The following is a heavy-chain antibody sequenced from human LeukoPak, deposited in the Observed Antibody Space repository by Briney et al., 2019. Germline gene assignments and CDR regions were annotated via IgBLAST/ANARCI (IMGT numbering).Heavy chain of an antibody. V-gene: IGHV3-73*01. CDR3: TRHNGDYCSGGSCYWNGVDY. D-gene: IGHD2-15*01. J-gene: IGHJ4*02. CDR1: GFTFSGSA. Sequence: GGSLRLSCATSGFTFSGSAMHWVRQASGKGLEWVGRIRSKANSYATAYAASVKGRFIISRDDSKNTAYLQMNSLKTEDTAVYYCTRHNGDYCSGGSCYWNGVDYWGQGTLVTVSS. CDR2: IRSKANSYAT.